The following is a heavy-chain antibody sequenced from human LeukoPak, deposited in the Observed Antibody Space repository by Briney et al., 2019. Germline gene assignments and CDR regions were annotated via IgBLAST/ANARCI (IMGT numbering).Heavy chain of an antibody. CDR2: ISYDGSTK. Sequence: GGSLRLSCAASGFTFSSYAIHWVRQAPGKGLEWVAVISYDGSTKYNADSVKGRFTISRDNSKNTLYLQMNSLRPEDTAVYYCAKGRLLSLFDYWGQGTLVTVSS. V-gene: IGHV3-30*04. CDR3: AKGRLLSLFDY. CDR1: GFTFSSYA. J-gene: IGHJ4*02. D-gene: IGHD5-18*01.